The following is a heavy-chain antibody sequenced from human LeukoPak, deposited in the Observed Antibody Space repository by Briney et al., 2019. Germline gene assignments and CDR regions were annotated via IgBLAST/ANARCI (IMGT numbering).Heavy chain of an antibody. CDR3: ARNPMVRGVISYYYMDV. D-gene: IGHD3-10*01. J-gene: IGHJ6*03. Sequence: ASVKVSCKASGYTFTSYGISWVRQAPGQGLEWMGWISAYNGNTNYAQKLQGRVTMTTDTSTSTAYMELRSLRSDDTAVYYCARNPMVRGVISYYYMDVWGKGTTVTISS. V-gene: IGHV1-18*01. CDR1: GYTFTSYG. CDR2: ISAYNGNT.